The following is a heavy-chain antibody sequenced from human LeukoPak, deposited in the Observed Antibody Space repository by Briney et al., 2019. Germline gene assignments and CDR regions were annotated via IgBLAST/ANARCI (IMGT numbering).Heavy chain of an antibody. V-gene: IGHV3-7*03. CDR2: INKDGSEK. J-gene: IGHJ4*02. Sequence: GGSLRLSCAAPGFTFSNSGMNWVRQAPGKGLEWVANINKDGSEKYYVDSVKGRFTISRDNAKNSLYLQMNNLRAEDTAVFYCARSLDYWGQGTLVTVSS. CDR3: ARSLDY. CDR1: GFTFSNSG.